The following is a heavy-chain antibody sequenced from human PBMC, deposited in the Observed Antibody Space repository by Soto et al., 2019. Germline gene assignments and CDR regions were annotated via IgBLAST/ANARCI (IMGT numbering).Heavy chain of an antibody. D-gene: IGHD3-22*01. J-gene: IGHJ6*02. CDR1: GLTFGSYA. CDR2: ISGSGGSR. CDR3: AKCQYYDTSGLYGMDV. Sequence: GGSLSLSCAASGLTFGSYAMSWVRQAPGKGLEWVSAISGSGGSRYFADSVKGRFTVSRDNSKNTVYLHMNSLRAEDTAVYYCAKCQYYDTSGLYGMDVWGQGATVTVSS. V-gene: IGHV3-23*01.